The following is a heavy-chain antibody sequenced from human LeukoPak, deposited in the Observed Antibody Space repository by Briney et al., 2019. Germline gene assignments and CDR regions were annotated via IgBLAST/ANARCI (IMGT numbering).Heavy chain of an antibody. D-gene: IGHD2-21*02. Sequence: GGSLRLSCAASGFTFSTYDMHWVRQATGKGLEWVSAIDTAGGTYYPDSVKGRFTISRENAKNSFYLQMNSLRAGDTAVYYCAREGFCGGDCPGYFDLWGRGTLVTVSS. CDR1: GFTFSTYD. J-gene: IGHJ2*01. CDR3: AREGFCGGDCPGYFDL. CDR2: IDTAGGT. V-gene: IGHV3-13*04.